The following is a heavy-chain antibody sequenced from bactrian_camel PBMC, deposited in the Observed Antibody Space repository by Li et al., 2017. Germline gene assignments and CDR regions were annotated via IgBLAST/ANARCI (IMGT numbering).Heavy chain of an antibody. J-gene: IGHJ4*01. D-gene: IGHD5*01. CDR1: GYRVSDYC. V-gene: IGHV3S1*01. Sequence: HVQLVESGGGSVQAGGSLRLSCTLSGYRVSDYCVGWFRQPPGKGREGVAAHGTDGSTMYDDSVKARFTISSNYAKNMLYLQMNNLKTEDTAMYYCANYGLGMMPGSYWGQGTQVTVS. CDR3: ANYGLGMMPGSY. CDR2: HGTDGST.